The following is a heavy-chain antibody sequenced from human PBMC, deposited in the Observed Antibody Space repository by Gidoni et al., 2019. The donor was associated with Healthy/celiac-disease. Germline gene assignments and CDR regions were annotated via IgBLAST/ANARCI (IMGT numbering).Heavy chain of an antibody. J-gene: IGHJ4*02. CDR1: GFTFSSYA. CDR3: AKDSVVPAAMFFGFDY. CDR2: ISGSGGST. D-gene: IGHD2-2*01. V-gene: IGHV3-23*01. Sequence: EVQLLESGGGLVQPGGYLRLSCAASGFTFSSYARSWVRQAPGKGLEWGSAISGSGGSTYYADSVKGRVTISRDNSKNTLYLQMNSLRAEDTAVYYCAKDSVVPAAMFFGFDYWGQGTLVTVSS.